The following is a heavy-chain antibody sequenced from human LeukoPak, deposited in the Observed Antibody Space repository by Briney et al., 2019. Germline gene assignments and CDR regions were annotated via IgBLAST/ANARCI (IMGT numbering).Heavy chain of an antibody. J-gene: IGHJ4*02. CDR3: ARGGIVVVPAAENSDFDY. V-gene: IGHV4-34*01. CDR1: GGSFSGYY. Sequence: SETLSLTCAVYGGSFSGYYWSWIRQPPGKGLEWIGEINHSGSTNYNPSLKSRVTISVDTSRNQFSLKLSSVTAADTAVYYCARGGIVVVPAAENSDFDYWGQGTLATVSS. CDR2: INHSGST. D-gene: IGHD2-2*01.